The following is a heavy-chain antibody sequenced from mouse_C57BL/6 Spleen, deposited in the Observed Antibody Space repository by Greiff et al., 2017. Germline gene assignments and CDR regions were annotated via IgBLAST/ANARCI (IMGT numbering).Heavy chain of an antibody. Sequence: DVKLQESGGGLVKPGGSLKLSCAASGFTFSDYGMHWVRQAPEKGLEWVAYISSGSSTIYYADTVKGRFTISRDNAKNTLFLQMTSLRSEDTAMYYCARRDYGSSFDYWGQGTTLTVSS. J-gene: IGHJ2*01. D-gene: IGHD1-1*01. V-gene: IGHV5-17*01. CDR2: ISSGSSTI. CDR3: ARRDYGSSFDY. CDR1: GFTFSDYG.